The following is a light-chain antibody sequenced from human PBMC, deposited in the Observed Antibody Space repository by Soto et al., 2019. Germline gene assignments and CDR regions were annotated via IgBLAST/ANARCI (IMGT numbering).Light chain of an antibody. V-gene: IGKV1-39*01. CDR3: QLSYSTAPT. Sequence: DIPMTQSPSSLSASVGARVTITCRASQSISSYLNWYQQKPGKAPKRLIYAASSLQSGVPSRLSGSGSGTDFHLTIRSLQPEDFATYYGQLSYSTAPTVGRGTKVEIK. CDR1: QSISSY. J-gene: IGKJ1*01. CDR2: AAS.